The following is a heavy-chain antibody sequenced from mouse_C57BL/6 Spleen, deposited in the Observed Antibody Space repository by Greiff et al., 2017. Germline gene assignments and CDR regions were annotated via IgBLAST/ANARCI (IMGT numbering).Heavy chain of an antibody. CDR1: GFTFTDYY. V-gene: IGHV5-16*01. CDR3: YREGKYDGGVYFDY. Sequence: EVQLVESEAGLVQPGSSMKISCTASGFTFTDYYMAWVRQVPEKGLEWVANINYDGSSTYYLDSFKSRFIISSDNAKNILYLQMRRLKFEATDTYYCYREGKYDGGVYFDYWGQGTTLTVSS. CDR2: INYDGSST. D-gene: IGHD2-14*01. J-gene: IGHJ2*01.